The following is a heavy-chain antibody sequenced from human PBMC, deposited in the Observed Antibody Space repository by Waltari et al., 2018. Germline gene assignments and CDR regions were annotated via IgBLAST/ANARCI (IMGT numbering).Heavy chain of an antibody. D-gene: IGHD5-12*01. J-gene: IGHJ4*02. CDR3: ASGGYEGYYFDY. CDR2: IYYSGST. V-gene: IGHV4-59*01. Sequence: QVQLQESGPGLVKPSETLSLTCTVSGGSISSYYWRWIRQPPGKGLEWIGYIYYSGSTNYNPSLKSRVTISVDTSKNQFSLKLSSVTAADTAVYYCASGGYEGYYFDYWGQGTLVTVSS. CDR1: GGSISSYY.